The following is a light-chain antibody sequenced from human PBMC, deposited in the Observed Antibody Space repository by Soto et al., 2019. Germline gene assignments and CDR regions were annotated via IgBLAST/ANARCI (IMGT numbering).Light chain of an antibody. V-gene: IGLV2-14*01. J-gene: IGLJ2*01. CDR3: RSYTSSSTLGVV. CDR1: SSDVGGYNY. Sequence: QSALTQPASVSGSPGQSITISCTGTSSDVGGYNYVSWYQQHPGKAPKLMIYTVSNRPSGVSNRFSGSKSGNTASLTISGLQAEVAADYYCRSYTSSSTLGVVFGGGTKLTVL. CDR2: TVS.